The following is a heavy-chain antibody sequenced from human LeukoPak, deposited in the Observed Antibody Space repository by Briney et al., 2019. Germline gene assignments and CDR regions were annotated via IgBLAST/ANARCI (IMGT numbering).Heavy chain of an antibody. CDR3: ARRNYSDSSGYYYYAFDI. V-gene: IGHV4-59*01. Sequence: PSETLSLTCTVSGGSLSSYYWSWVRQPPGKGLEWIGFIYYSGSTNYNPSLKSRVTISVDTSKNQFSLKLSSVTAADTAVYYCARRNYSDSSGYYYYAFDIWGQGTMVTVSS. CDR2: IYYSGST. D-gene: IGHD3-22*01. CDR1: GGSLSSYY. J-gene: IGHJ3*02.